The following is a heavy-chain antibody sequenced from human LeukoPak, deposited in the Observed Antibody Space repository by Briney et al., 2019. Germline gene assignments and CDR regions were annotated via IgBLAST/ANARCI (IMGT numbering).Heavy chain of an antibody. J-gene: IGHJ6*03. V-gene: IGHV1-46*01. CDR1: GYTFTSYY. D-gene: IGHD3-16*01. CDR2: INPSGGST. CDR3: ARAGPMITFGGVTTDYYMDV. Sequence: ASVKVSCKASGYTFTSYYMHWVRQAPGQGLEWMGIINPSGGSTSYAQKFQGRVTMTRDTSTSTVYMELSSLRSEDTAVYYCARAGPMITFGGVTTDYYMDVWGKGTTVTISS.